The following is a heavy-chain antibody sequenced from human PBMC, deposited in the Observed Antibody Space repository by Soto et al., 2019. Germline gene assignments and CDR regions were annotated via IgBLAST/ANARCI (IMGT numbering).Heavy chain of an antibody. J-gene: IGHJ4*01. CDR3: ARVHVMVVAGSTFDY. CDR1: GYSTSSGSY. V-gene: IGHV4-38-2*02. D-gene: IGHD6-19*01. Sequence: SETLSLTCTVSGYSTSSGSYWAWIRQPPGKGPEWIASIYHGGTTFYNPSLKSRMTISVDTSNNQVSLKLTSVTAADTAVYYCARVHVMVVAGSTFDYWGHGTLVTVSS. CDR2: IYHGGTT.